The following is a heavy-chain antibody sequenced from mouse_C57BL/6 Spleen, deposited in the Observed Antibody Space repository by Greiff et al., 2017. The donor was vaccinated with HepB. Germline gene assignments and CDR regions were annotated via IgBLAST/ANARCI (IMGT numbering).Heavy chain of an antibody. CDR3: ARSRFITTVVEDYYAMDY. CDR1: GYTFTSYG. J-gene: IGHJ4*01. D-gene: IGHD1-1*01. V-gene: IGHV1-81*01. Sequence: VKLMESGAELARPGASVKLSCKASGYTFTSYGISWVKQRTGQGLEWIGEIYPRSGNTYYNEKFKGKATLTADKSSSTAYMELRSLTSEDSAVYFCARSRFITTVVEDYYAMDYWGQGTSVTVSS. CDR2: IYPRSGNT.